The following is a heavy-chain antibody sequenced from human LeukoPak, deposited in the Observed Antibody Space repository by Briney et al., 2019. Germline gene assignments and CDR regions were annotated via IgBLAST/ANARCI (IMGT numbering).Heavy chain of an antibody. CDR2: IIPIFGIA. CDR3: AQQLVPCDPTNCRGGFDP. D-gene: IGHD6-13*01. J-gene: IGHJ5*02. CDR1: GGTVSSYA. V-gene: IGHV1-69*04. Sequence: SVKVSCKASGGTVSSYAISWVRQAPGRGLEWMGRIIPIFGIANYAQKFQGRVTITADKSTSTAYMELSSLRSEDTAVHYCAQQLVPCDPTNCRGGFDPWGQGTLVTVSS.